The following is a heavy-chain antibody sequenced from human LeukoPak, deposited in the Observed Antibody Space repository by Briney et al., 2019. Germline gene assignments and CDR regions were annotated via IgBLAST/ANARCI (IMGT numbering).Heavy chain of an antibody. CDR1: GFTFGDYA. J-gene: IGHJ4*02. Sequence: GGSLRLSCTASGFTFGDYAMSWVRQAPGKGLYWVGFIRSKAYGGTTEYAASVKGRFTISRDDSKSIAYLQMNSLKTEDTAVYYCTRDPLTYSSGWYRNWGQGTLVTVSS. D-gene: IGHD6-19*01. CDR2: IRSKAYGGTT. V-gene: IGHV3-49*04. CDR3: TRDPLTYSSGWYRN.